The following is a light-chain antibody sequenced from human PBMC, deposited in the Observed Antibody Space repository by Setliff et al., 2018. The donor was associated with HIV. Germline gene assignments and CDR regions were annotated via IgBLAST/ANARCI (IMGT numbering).Light chain of an antibody. CDR2: QAT. Sequence: QSVLTQPASVSGSPGQSITISCTGTSNDVGRYDLVSWYQQHPARAPKLIIYQATRRPSGVSNRFSGSKSGNTASLTISGLQAEDEADYYCSSYTSSSILYVFGTGTKVTVL. V-gene: IGLV2-14*02. CDR1: SNDVGRYDL. CDR3: SSYTSSSILYV. J-gene: IGLJ1*01.